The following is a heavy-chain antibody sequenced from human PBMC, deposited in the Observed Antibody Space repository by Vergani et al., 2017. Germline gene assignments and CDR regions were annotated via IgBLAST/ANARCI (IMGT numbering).Heavy chain of an antibody. CDR1: GGSISSGSYY. D-gene: IGHD3-10*01. V-gene: IGHV4-61*02. CDR2: IYTSGST. Sequence: QVQLQESGPGLVKPSQTLSLTCTVSGGSISSGSYYWSWIRQPAGRGPEWIGRIYTSGSTNYDPSLKSRVTISVDTSKNQFSLKLSSVTAADTAVYYCAREGFGDYGMDVWGQGTTVTVSS. J-gene: IGHJ6*02. CDR3: AREGFGDYGMDV.